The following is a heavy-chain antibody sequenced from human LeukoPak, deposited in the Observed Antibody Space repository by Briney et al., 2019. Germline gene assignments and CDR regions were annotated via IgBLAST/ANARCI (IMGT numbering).Heavy chain of an antibody. J-gene: IGHJ5*02. D-gene: IGHD6-19*01. Sequence: SETLSLTCTVSGGSISSYYWSWIRQPPGKGLEWIGYIYYSGSTNYNPPLKSRVTISVDTSKNQFSLKLSSVTAADTAVYYCARVPVAVAGNNWFDPWGQGTLVTVSS. CDR3: ARVPVAVAGNNWFDP. CDR2: IYYSGST. CDR1: GGSISSYY. V-gene: IGHV4-59*01.